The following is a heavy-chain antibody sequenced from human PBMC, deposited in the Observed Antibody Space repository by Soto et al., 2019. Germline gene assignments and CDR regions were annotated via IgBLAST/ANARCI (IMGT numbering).Heavy chain of an antibody. CDR2: IYHSGST. V-gene: IGHV4-4*02. CDR1: GGSISSSNW. Sequence: QVQLQDSGPGLVKPSGTLSLTCAVSGGSISSSNWWSWVRQSPGKGLEWIGEIYHSGSTNYNPSLKSRVTISVDKSKNKFSLKLSSVTAADTAVYYCARGSGRQVYNYYGMDVWGQGTTVTVSS. D-gene: IGHD3-10*01. CDR3: ARGSGRQVYNYYGMDV. J-gene: IGHJ6*02.